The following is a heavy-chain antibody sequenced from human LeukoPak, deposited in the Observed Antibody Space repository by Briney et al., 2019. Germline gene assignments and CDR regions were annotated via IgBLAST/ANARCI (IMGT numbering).Heavy chain of an antibody. CDR3: ARDHYYYYMDV. CDR1: GFTFSSYW. J-gene: IGHJ6*03. V-gene: IGHV3-66*01. CDR2: IYSGGST. Sequence: PGGSLRLSCAASGFTFSSYWMSWVRQAPGKGLEWVSVIYSGGSTYYADSVKGRFTISRDNSKNTLYLQMNSLRAEDTAVYYCARDHYYYYMDVWGKGTTVTVSS.